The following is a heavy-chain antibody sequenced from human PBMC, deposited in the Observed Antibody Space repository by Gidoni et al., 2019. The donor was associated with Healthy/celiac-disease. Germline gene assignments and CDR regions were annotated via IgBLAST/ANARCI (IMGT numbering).Heavy chain of an antibody. D-gene: IGHD3-3*01. CDR1: GFTFSSYG. J-gene: IGHJ6*02. V-gene: IGHV3-33*01. CDR2: IWYDGSNK. Sequence: QVQLVESGGGVVQPGRSLRLSCAASGFTFSSYGRHWVRQAPGKGLEWVAVIWYDGSNKYYADSVKGRFTISRDNSKNTLYLQMNSLRAEDTAVYYCARDYYDFWSGYEDYYYGMDVWGQGTTVTVSS. CDR3: ARDYYDFWSGYEDYYYGMDV.